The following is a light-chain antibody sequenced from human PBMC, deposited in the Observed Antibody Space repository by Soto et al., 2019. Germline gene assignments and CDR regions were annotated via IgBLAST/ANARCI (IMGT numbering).Light chain of an antibody. J-gene: IGKJ5*01. Sequence: DIEMTQSPSSLSASVGDRVTITCRASQSISGFLNWYQQKPGKAPRLLIYGASNLQSGVPSRFSARGYGTDFTLTSSSLQPADFATYYCQQSYSSPRITFGQGTRLDIK. CDR3: QQSYSSPRIT. V-gene: IGKV1-39*01. CDR2: GAS. CDR1: QSISGF.